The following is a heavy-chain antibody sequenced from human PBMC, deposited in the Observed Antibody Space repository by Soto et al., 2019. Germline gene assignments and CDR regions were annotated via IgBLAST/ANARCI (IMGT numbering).Heavy chain of an antibody. J-gene: IGHJ6*02. D-gene: IGHD3-10*01. CDR2: VHHSWGS. Sequence: QVQLQESGPGLVKPSETLSLSCTVSGGSISSYYWSWFRQSPGKRMEWIGYVHHSWGSSYNPSLQSRVAISLATSKSPFSLKVTPVTATDTAVYYCARQGFGPLHGLVDVWGQGTTVTVSS. CDR1: GGSISSYY. CDR3: ARQGFGPLHGLVDV. V-gene: IGHV4-59*08.